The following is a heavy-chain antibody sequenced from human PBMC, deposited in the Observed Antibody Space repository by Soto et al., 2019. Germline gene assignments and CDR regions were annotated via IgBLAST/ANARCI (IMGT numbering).Heavy chain of an antibody. J-gene: IGHJ4*02. CDR2: ISSSSSTI. Sequence: GGSLRLSCAASGFTFSSYSMNWVRQAPGKGLEWVSYISSSSSTIYYADSVKGRFTISRDNAKNSLYLQMNSLRDEDTAVYYCARGHQQLVRFSSFVYWGQGTLVSVSS. CDR1: GFTFSSYS. V-gene: IGHV3-48*02. CDR3: ARGHQQLVRFSSFVY. D-gene: IGHD6-6*01.